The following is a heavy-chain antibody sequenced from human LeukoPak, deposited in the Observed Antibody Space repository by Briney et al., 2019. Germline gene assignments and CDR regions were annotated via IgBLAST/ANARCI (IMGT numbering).Heavy chain of an antibody. Sequence: GGSLRLSCAASGFAFSSYVMHWVRQAPGKGLEWVAVISHDGSNEYYADSVKGRFTISRDNSKNTLYLQMNSLRAEDTAVYYCVRHISGEKSFDYWGQGSLVTVSS. CDR1: GFAFSSYV. V-gene: IGHV3-30*04. CDR2: ISHDGSNE. D-gene: IGHD2-21*01. J-gene: IGHJ4*02. CDR3: VRHISGEKSFDY.